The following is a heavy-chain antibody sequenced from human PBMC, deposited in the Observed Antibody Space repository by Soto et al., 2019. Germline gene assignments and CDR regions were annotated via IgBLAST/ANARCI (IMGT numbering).Heavy chain of an antibody. V-gene: IGHV3-23*01. CDR2: ISGSGGST. J-gene: IGHJ6*03. CDR1: GFTFSSYA. CDR3: AKGTAGRYYYYMDF. D-gene: IGHD6-19*01. Sequence: EVQLLESGGGLVQPGGSLRLSCAASGFTFSSYAMSWVRQAPGKGLEWVSAISGSGGSTYYADSVKGRFTISRDNSKNPLYLQMNSLRAEDAAVYYCAKGTAGRYYYYMDFWGKGTTVTVSS.